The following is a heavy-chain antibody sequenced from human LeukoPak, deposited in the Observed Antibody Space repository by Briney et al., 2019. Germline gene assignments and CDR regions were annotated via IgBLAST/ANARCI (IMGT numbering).Heavy chain of an antibody. CDR1: GFTFSNYW. D-gene: IGHD3-3*01. J-gene: IGHJ4*02. CDR2: IKEDGSDK. V-gene: IGHV3-7*03. CDR3: ARDQYDTWSRRGNFDS. Sequence: GGSLRLSCAASGFTFSNYWMDWVRQSPGKGLEWVANIKEDGSDKYYVDSVKGRFTISRDNAKNSLYLQMNSLRAEDTAVFYCARDQYDTWSRRGNFDSWGQGTLVIVSS.